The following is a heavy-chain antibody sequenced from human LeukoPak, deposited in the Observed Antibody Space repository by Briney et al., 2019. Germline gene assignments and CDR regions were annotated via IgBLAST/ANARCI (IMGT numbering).Heavy chain of an antibody. CDR1: GYIFTSYW. CDR3: ARPHYYDSSGYYFDY. V-gene: IGHV5-51*01. J-gene: IGHJ4*02. CDR2: IYPGDSDT. D-gene: IGHD3-22*01. Sequence: GASLQISCKGSGYIFTSYWIGWVRPLPGKGLEWMGIIYPGDSDTRYSPSFQGQVTISADKSISTAYLQWSSLKASDTAMYYCARPHYYDSSGYYFDYWGQGTLVTVSS.